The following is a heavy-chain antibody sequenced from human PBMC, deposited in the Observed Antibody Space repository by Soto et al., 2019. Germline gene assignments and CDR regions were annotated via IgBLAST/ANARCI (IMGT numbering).Heavy chain of an antibody. CDR3: ASYDSSGYGGGVDDAFDI. CDR1: GYTFTGYY. J-gene: IGHJ3*02. Sequence: ASVKVSCKASGYTFTGYYMHWVRQAPGQGLEWMGWINPNSGGTNYAQKFQGRVTMTRDTSISTAYMELSRLRSDDTAVYYCASYDSSGYGGGVDDAFDIWGQGTMVTISS. CDR2: INPNSGGT. D-gene: IGHD3-22*01. V-gene: IGHV1-2*02.